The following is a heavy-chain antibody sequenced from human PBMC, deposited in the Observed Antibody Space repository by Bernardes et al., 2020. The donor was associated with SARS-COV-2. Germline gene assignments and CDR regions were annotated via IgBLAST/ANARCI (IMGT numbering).Heavy chain of an antibody. J-gene: IGHJ3*01. CDR3: ARGRDIVVEPSDSDASDV. V-gene: IGHV1-69*13. D-gene: IGHD2-2*01. CDR1: GATISMFV. Sequence: SVKVSCKASGATISMFVMSWVRQAPGRRLEWMGGIIPIFGTTHYAQKFQGRVTITADESTSTAYLELRSLRSEDTAIYFCARGRDIVVEPSDSDASDVWGQGTMVTVST. CDR2: IIPIFGTT.